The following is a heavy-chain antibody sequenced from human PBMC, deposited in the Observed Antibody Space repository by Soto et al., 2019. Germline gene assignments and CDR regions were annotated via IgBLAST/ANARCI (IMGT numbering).Heavy chain of an antibody. D-gene: IGHD6-13*01. CDR1: GFTFSSYW. V-gene: IGHV3-74*01. CDR2: INSDGSST. J-gene: IGHJ5*02. CDR3: ARDPGYMGPYNLFDP. Sequence: PGGSLRLSCAASGFTFSSYWMHWVRQAPGKGLVWVSRINSDGSSTSYADSVKGRFTISRDNAKNTLYLQMNSLRAEDTAVYYCARDPGYMGPYNLFDPCAQGTLVTGSS.